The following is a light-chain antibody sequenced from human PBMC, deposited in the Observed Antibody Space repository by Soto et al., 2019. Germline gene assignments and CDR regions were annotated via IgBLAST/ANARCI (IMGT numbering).Light chain of an antibody. CDR1: QSVSSSY. Sequence: TQSPPTLSLAPGERATLSCRASQSVSSSYLAWYQQKPGQAPGPLIYGASSRATGIPDRFSGSGSGTDFTLTISRLEPEDFEVYYCQHYSSSTRTFGQGTKVDIK. J-gene: IGKJ1*01. V-gene: IGKV3-20*01. CDR3: QHYSSSTRT. CDR2: GAS.